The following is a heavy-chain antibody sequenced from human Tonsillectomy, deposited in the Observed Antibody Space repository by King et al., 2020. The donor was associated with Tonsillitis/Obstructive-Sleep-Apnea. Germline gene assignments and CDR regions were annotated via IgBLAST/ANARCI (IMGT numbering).Heavy chain of an antibody. V-gene: IGHV5-51*01. CDR1: GYSFTSYW. CDR2: IYPSDSET. CDR3: ARHSADYGADWYFDL. D-gene: IGHD4-17*01. Sequence: QLVQSGAEVKKPGESLKISCKGSGYSFTSYWIGWVRQRPGKGLECMGFIYPSDSETRYRPSFHGQVTISADKANSPAYLQWRSLKASDTAMYYCARHSADYGADWYFDLWGRGTLVTVSS. J-gene: IGHJ2*01.